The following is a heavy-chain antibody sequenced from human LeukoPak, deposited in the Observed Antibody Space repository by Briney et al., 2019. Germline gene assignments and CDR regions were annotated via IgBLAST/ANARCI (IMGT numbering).Heavy chain of an antibody. V-gene: IGHV4-30-2*01. CDR1: GGSISSGGFY. Sequence: TLSLACTVSGGSISSGGFYWSWMPQPPGKGLEWIVYIYHSGSTYYNPPLKSRVTISVDRSKNQFSLKLSSVTAADTAVYYCARVPATTVRRGESFDYWGQGTLVTVSS. D-gene: IGHD1-26*01. CDR2: IYHSGST. CDR3: ARVPATTVRRGESFDY. J-gene: IGHJ4*02.